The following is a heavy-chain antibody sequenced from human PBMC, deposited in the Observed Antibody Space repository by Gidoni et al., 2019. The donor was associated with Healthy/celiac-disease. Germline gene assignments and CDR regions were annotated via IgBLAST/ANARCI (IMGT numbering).Heavy chain of an antibody. J-gene: IGHJ6*02. CDR3: ARGIGYSYGPWPGYYGMDV. Sequence: QVQLVQSGAEVKQPGSSVKVSCKASGGTFSSYAISWVRQAPGQGLEWMGGIIPIFGTANYAQKFQGRVTITADESTSTAYMELSSLRSEDTAVYYCARGIGYSYGPWPGYYGMDVWGQGTTVTVSS. CDR1: GGTFSSYA. CDR2: IIPIFGTA. D-gene: IGHD5-18*01. V-gene: IGHV1-69*01.